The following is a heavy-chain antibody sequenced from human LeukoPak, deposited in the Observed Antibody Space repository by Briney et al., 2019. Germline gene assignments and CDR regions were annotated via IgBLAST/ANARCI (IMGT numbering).Heavy chain of an antibody. D-gene: IGHD6-19*01. CDR3: ASSRQWLERWFDP. Sequence: APVKVSSKASGGTFSSYAISWVRQAPGQGLEWMGGIIPIFGTANYAQKFQGRVTITADESTSTAYMELSSLRSEDTAVYYCASSRQWLERWFDPWGQGTLVTVSS. CDR2: IIPIFGTA. J-gene: IGHJ5*02. V-gene: IGHV1-69*13. CDR1: GGTFSSYA.